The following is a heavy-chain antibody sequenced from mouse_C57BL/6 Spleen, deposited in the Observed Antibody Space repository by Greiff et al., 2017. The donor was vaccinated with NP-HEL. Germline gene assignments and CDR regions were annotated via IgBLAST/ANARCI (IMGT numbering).Heavy chain of an antibody. CDR3: ARDQLGVWFAY. J-gene: IGHJ3*01. CDR1: GFTFSSYA. D-gene: IGHD3-3*01. V-gene: IGHV5-4*01. Sequence: EVQVVESGGGLVKPGGSLKLSCAASGFTFSSYAMSWVRQTPEKRLEWVATISDGGSYTYYPDNVKGRFTISRDNAKNNLYLQMSHLKSEDTAMYYCARDQLGVWFAYWGQGTLVTVSA. CDR2: ISDGGSYT.